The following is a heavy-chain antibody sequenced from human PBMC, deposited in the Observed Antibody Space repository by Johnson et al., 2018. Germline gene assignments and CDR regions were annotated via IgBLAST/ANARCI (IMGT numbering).Heavy chain of an antibody. CDR3: TRGARYRGSSGYYGAFDL. J-gene: IGHJ3*01. CDR2: IKPNGDTT. Sequence: QEQLQQWGAGLLKPSETLSLTCGVYDGSLIGYYWSWIRQPPGKGLVWVARIKPNGDTTNYADSVKGRFAISRDNAKTTVSLQMNSLRDDDTGVYYCTRGARYRGSSGYYGAFDLWGPGTAVTVSS. CDR1: DGSLIGYY. V-gene: IGHV4-34*01. D-gene: IGHD6-19*01.